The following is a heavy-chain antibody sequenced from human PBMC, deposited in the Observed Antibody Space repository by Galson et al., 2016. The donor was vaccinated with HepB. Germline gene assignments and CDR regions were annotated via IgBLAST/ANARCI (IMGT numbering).Heavy chain of an antibody. D-gene: IGHD6-19*01. CDR2: ISDSGDST. V-gene: IGHV3-23*01. CDR3: AKVDGLPVPGGGYDQWLGYDDPPLHYGLDV. J-gene: IGHJ6*02. Sequence: SLRLSCAASGFTFSKYAMSWVRQAPGKGLEWVSTISDSGDSTYYADSVQGRFTISRDNSKNTLSLQMNGLRADETAVYYCAKVDGLPVPGGGYDQWLGYDDPPLHYGLDVWGQGTTVTVSS. CDR1: GFTFSKYA.